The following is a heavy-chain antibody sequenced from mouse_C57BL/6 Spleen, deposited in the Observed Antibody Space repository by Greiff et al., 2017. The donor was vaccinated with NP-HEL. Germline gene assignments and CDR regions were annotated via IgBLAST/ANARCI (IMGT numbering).Heavy chain of an antibody. Sequence: VKLVESGAELVKPGASVKMSCKASGYTFTTYPIEWMKQNHGKSLEWIGNFHPYNDDTKYNEKFKGKATLTVEKSSSTVYLELSRLTSDDSAVYYCARKGDDYDGLAYWGQGTLVTVSA. CDR3: ARKGDDYDGLAY. D-gene: IGHD2-4*01. V-gene: IGHV1-47*01. CDR1: GYTFTTYP. J-gene: IGHJ3*01. CDR2: FHPYNDDT.